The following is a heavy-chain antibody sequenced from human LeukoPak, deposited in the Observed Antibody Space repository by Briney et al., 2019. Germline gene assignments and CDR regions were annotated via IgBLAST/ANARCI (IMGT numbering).Heavy chain of an antibody. D-gene: IGHD6-13*01. CDR1: GGSISSGSYY. CDR2: IYTSGST. Sequence: SETLSLTCTVSGGSISSGSYYWSWIRQPAGKGLEWIGRIYTSGSTNYNPSLKSRVTISVDTSKNQFSLKLNSVTTADTAVYYCARLEPAAGIHWGQGTLVTVSS. V-gene: IGHV4-61*02. J-gene: IGHJ4*02. CDR3: ARLEPAAGIH.